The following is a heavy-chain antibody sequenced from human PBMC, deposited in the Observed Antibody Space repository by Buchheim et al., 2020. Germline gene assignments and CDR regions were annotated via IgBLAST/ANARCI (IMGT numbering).Heavy chain of an antibody. D-gene: IGHD2/OR15-2a*01. CDR3: IQVDTS. CDR1: GFTLSNFA. CDR2: IRSRRNNYAT. V-gene: IGHV3-73*01. Sequence: EDHLVQSGGGFVQAGESLRLSCEASGFTLSNFAVHWVRQNSGNGLEWIGRIRSRRNNYATTYAPSVSGRFTMSRDDLKNTAFLQMDSLKTEDTAIYYCIQVDTSWGKGTL. J-gene: IGHJ4*02.